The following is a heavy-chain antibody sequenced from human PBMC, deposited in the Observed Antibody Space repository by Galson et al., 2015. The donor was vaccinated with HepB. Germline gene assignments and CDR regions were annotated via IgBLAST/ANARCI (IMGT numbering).Heavy chain of an antibody. Sequence: SLRLSCAASGFTFSSDTMSWVRQAPGKGLERVSGIPGSGGSIYYADSVKGRFTISRDNSKKTLYLQMDSLRAEDTAVYYCARGGTGSKCDYWGQGTLVTVSS. J-gene: IGHJ4*02. D-gene: IGHD3-10*01. CDR2: IPGSGGSI. CDR1: GFTFSSDT. V-gene: IGHV3-23*01. CDR3: ARGGTGSKCDY.